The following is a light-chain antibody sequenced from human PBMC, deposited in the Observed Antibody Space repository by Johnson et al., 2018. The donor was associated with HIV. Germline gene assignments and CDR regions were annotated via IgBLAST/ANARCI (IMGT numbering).Light chain of an antibody. Sequence: QSILTQPPSVSGTPGQQVTISCSGSSSNIESHTVNWYQQLPGTAPKLLIYKNDQRSSGVPDRFSGSKPGTSASLAISGLQAGDQGDYYCATWDDSLNGYYVFGTGTTVSVL. CDR3: ATWDDSLNGYYV. CDR2: KND. J-gene: IGLJ1*01. CDR1: SSNIESHT. V-gene: IGLV1-44*01.